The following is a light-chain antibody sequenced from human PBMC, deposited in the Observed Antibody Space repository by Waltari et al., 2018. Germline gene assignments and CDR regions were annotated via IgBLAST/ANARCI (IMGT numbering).Light chain of an antibody. Sequence: SYVLTQPPSVSVAPGQTARITCDGNKIGSKNGHWYQQKPGQAPVLVVYDDGDRPSGIPERFSGSSSGNTATLTISRVDAGDEADYYCQVWDSGSDHYVFGTVTKVTVL. V-gene: IGLV3-21*02. CDR3: QVWDSGSDHYV. CDR2: DDG. CDR1: KIGSKN. J-gene: IGLJ1*01.